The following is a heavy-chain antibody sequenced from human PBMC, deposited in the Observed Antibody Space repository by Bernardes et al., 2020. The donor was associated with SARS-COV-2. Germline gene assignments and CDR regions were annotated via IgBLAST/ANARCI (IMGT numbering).Heavy chain of an antibody. D-gene: IGHD3-9*01. CDR1: GFTFSSYA. CDR2: ISSNGGST. V-gene: IGHV3-64D*06. CDR3: VKDLFYDILTGYSFFDY. J-gene: IGHJ4*02. Sequence: VGSLSLSCSASGFTFSSYAMHWVRQAPGKGLEYVSAISSNGGSTYYADSVKGRFTISRDNSKNTLYLQMSSLRAEDTAVYYCVKDLFYDILTGYSFFDYWGQGTLVTVSS.